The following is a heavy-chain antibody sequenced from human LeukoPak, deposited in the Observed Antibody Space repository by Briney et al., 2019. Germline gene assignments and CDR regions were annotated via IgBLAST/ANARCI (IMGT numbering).Heavy chain of an antibody. J-gene: IGHJ3*02. D-gene: IGHD5-24*01. CDR2: VSSDENRK. CDR3: ATCGYIYEDAFDI. V-gene: IGHV3-30*04. Sequence: RPGGSLRLSCAASGFNFSRYAMHWVRQAPGKGLEWLAVVSSDENRKYFADSVTGRFTISRDNAKNTLYLHMDRLKPDDTAVYYCATCGYIYEDAFDIWGQGTMVTVSS. CDR1: GFNFSRYA.